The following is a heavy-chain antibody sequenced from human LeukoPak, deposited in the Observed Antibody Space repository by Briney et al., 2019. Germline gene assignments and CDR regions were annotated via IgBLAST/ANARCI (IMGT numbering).Heavy chain of an antibody. V-gene: IGHV1-2*02. D-gene: IGHD1-7*01. CDR2: INPKSGAT. CDR1: GYTFSDYY. Sequence: GASVKVSCKTSGYTFSDYYMHWVRQAPGQGLEWMGWINPKSGATSHAQTFQGRVTLTRDTSISTAYMELKWLRSDDTAVYYCAPSGTYRSTDYYFDYWGQGALVTVSS. J-gene: IGHJ4*02. CDR3: APSGTYRSTDYYFDY.